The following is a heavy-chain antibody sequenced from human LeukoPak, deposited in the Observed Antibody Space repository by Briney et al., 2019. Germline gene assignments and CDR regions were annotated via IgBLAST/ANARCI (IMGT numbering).Heavy chain of an antibody. CDR2: ISGSGGST. CDR3: ASSYSGRRYYFCGYYWYIDV. Sequence: GGSLRLSCATSALTFSSYGMRWVRQAPGKGLEWVSAISGSGGSTYYADSVKGRFTISRDNSKNTLYLQMNSLRAEDTAVYYCASSYSGRRYYFCGYYWYIDVWGKGTTVTVSS. CDR1: ALTFSSYG. V-gene: IGHV3-23*01. D-gene: IGHD3-10*01. J-gene: IGHJ6*03.